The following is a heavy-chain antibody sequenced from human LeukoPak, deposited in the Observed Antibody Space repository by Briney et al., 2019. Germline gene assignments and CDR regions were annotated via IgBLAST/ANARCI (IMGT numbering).Heavy chain of an antibody. CDR1: GYTFTSNY. V-gene: IGHV1-46*01. Sequence: ASVKVSCKASGYTFTSNYIHWVRQAPGQGLEWMGMIYPRGGSTSYAQKFQGRVTVTRDTSTSTVHMELSGLRSEDTAVYYCARDQEGFDYWGQGTLVTVSS. CDR3: ARDQEGFDY. CDR2: IYPRGGST. J-gene: IGHJ4*02.